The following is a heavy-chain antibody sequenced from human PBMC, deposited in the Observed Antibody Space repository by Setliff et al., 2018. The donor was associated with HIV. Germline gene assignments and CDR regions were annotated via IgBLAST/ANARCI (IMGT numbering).Heavy chain of an antibody. CDR2: IYWDDDK. CDR3: ARRRGLAVADAFDF. Sequence: SGPTLVNPTQTLTLTCPFSGFSLSTSGVGVGWIRQPPGKALEWLALIYWDDDKRYSPSLKSRLTLTKDTSKNQVVLTMTNMDPVDTATYYCARRRGLAVADAFDFWGQGTMVTVSS. V-gene: IGHV2-5*02. CDR1: GFSLSTSGVG. J-gene: IGHJ3*01. D-gene: IGHD6-19*01.